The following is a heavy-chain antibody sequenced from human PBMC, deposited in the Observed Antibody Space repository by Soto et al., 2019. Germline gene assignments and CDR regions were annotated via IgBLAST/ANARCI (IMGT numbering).Heavy chain of an antibody. CDR1: GGSINNYY. Sequence: SETLSLICTVSGGSINNYYWTWIRQPPGMGLEWIGYVYYTGTTSYNPSLKSRVTISIDGSKNQISLKLSSVTAGDTAFYYCARLGGYYHSLDTWGQGTLVTASS. J-gene: IGHJ5*02. V-gene: IGHV4-59*08. D-gene: IGHD3-22*01. CDR2: VYYTGTT. CDR3: ARLGGYYHSLDT.